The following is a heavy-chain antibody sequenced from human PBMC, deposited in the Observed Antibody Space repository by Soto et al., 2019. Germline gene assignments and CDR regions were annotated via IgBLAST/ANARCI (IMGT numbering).Heavy chain of an antibody. CDR3: ARIDSSGCYYFAY. J-gene: IGHJ4*02. CDR2: ISCDGSNK. V-gene: IGHV3-30-3*01. CDR1: VFTFSSYS. Sequence: GGSLRLSCAASVFTFSSYSMHLVRQAPGKGLECVAVISCDGSNKYYADSVKGRFTISRDNSKNPLYLQMNSLRAEDTAVYYCARIDSSGCYYFAYWGQGTIVTLSS. D-gene: IGHD3-22*01.